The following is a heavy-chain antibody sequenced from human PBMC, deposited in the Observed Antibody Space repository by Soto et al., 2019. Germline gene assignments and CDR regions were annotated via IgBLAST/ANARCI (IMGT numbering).Heavy chain of an antibody. CDR3: AGGRGWAVDY. CDR2: IYYSGST. CDR1: GGSISSGGYY. D-gene: IGHD6-19*01. Sequence: QVQLQESGPGLVKPSQTLSLTCTVSGGSISSGGYYWSWIRQHPGKGLEWIGYIYYSGSTYYNPSLKSWVTISVNPAKNQFPLKLSSVTAPGTAVDYCAGGRGWAVDYWGQGTLVTVSS. J-gene: IGHJ4*02. V-gene: IGHV4-31*03.